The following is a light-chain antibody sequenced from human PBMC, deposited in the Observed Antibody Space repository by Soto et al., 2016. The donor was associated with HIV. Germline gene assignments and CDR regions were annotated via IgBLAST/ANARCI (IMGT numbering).Light chain of an antibody. Sequence: DIQMTQSPSTLSASVGDRVTITCRASQTISTWLAWYQQKPGKAPKLLIYKASTLETGVPSRFSGSASGTEFTLTISSLQPDDFATYYCQQYNSYPLTFGGGTKVEI. J-gene: IGKJ4*01. CDR3: QQYNSYPLT. CDR2: KAS. CDR1: QTISTW. V-gene: IGKV1-5*03.